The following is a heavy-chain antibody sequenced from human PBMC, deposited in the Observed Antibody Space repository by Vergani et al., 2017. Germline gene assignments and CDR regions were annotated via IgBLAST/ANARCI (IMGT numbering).Heavy chain of an antibody. CDR3: ARVVLYSKYRHNWFGP. Sequence: QEQLVQSGAEVRKPGASVKVSCKASGYNFTSFDINWVRLATGQGLEGMGWMNPKSGNTAYAAKFLGRITMTRDSSTDTAYMEMKSLRSEDTAIHFCARVVLYSKYRHNWFGPWGEGAVVTDSS. CDR2: MNPKSGNT. V-gene: IGHV1-8*01. CDR1: GYNFTSFD. J-gene: IGHJ5*02. D-gene: IGHD2-8*01.